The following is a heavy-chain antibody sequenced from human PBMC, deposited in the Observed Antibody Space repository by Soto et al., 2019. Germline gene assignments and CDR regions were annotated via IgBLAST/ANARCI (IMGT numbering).Heavy chain of an antibody. CDR1: GFTFSNHG. D-gene: IGHD3-22*01. CDR2: VWYDGSNK. J-gene: IGHJ4*02. Sequence: QVQLVESGGGVVQPGRSLRLSCAASGFTFSNHGMHCVRQAPGKGLEWVAVVWYDGSNKYYADSVKGRFTISRDNSKNTLYVQKNSLRAEDTAVYYCARDAGSSGYYPFDYWGEGTLVTVSS. CDR3: ARDAGSSGYYPFDY. V-gene: IGHV3-33*01.